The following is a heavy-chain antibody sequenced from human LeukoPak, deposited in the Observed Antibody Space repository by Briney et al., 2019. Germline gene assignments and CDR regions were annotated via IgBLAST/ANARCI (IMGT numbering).Heavy chain of an antibody. V-gene: IGHV1-18*01. CDR3: ARGNEGPPDY. Sequence: GASVKVSCKASGYSFTSYVITWMRQAPGQGLEWMGWISGYNGNTVYAPNLQGRVNMATDTSTNTAYMEIKSLRSDDTAVYYCARGNEGPPDYWGQGTLVAVSS. J-gene: IGHJ4*02. CDR2: ISGYNGNT. CDR1: GYSFTSYV.